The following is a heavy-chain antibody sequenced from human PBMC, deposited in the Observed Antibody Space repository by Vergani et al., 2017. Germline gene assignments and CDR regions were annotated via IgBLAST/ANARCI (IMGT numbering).Heavy chain of an antibody. CDR3: AKVKGPGIAAAGDY. J-gene: IGHJ4*02. V-gene: IGHV3-30*18. CDR2: ISYDGSNK. CDR1: GFTFSSYG. Sequence: QVQLVESGGGVVQPGRSLRLSCAASGFTFSSYGMHWVRQAPGKGLEWVAVISYDGSNKYYADSVKGRFTISRDNSKNTRYLQMNSLRAEDTAVYYCAKVKGPGIAAAGDYWGQGTLVTVSS. D-gene: IGHD6-13*01.